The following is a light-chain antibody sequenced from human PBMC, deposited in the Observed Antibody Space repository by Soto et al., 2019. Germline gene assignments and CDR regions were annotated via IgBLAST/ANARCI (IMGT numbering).Light chain of an antibody. J-gene: IGKJ1*01. CDR3: QQYNNWPPWT. V-gene: IGKV3-15*01. CDR2: GAS. CDR1: QSVSHN. Sequence: EIVMTQSPATLSVSPGERATLSCRASQSVSHNLAWYQQKPGQAPRLLIYGASTRATGIPARFSGSGSGTEFTLTISSLQSEDFAVYYCQQYNNWPPWTFGQGTNVEIK.